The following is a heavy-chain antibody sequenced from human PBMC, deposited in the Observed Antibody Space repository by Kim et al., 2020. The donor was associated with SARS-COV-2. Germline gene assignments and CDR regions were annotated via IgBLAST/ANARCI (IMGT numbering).Heavy chain of an antibody. CDR3: SRGLPGY. CDR2: INDRGNT. V-gene: IGHV4-34*01. D-gene: IGHD2-21*01. Sequence: SETLSLTCAVYGGSFSGYPWNWIRQSPGMGLEWIGQINDRGNTKYNPSLESRVTISIDTSKNQFSLKLRSVTAADTAVYFCSRGLPGYWGQGTLVTVSS. CDR1: GGSFSGYP. J-gene: IGHJ4*02.